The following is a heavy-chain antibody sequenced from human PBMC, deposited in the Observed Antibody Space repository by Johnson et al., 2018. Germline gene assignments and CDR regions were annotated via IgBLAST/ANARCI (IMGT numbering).Heavy chain of an antibody. D-gene: IGHD2-21*02. CDR2: VSYDGTNK. V-gene: IGHV3-30-3*01. CDR1: GFTFSSYA. Sequence: QVQLVESGGGVVQPGRSLRLSCAASGFTFSSYAMHWVRPAPGKGLEWVAVVSYDGTNKYYADSVKGRLTISRANSKNTLDLQMTSLRAEDTALYYCARAHRGVTQGTYMNVWGKGTTVTVSS. CDR3: ARAHRGVTQGTYMNV. J-gene: IGHJ6*03.